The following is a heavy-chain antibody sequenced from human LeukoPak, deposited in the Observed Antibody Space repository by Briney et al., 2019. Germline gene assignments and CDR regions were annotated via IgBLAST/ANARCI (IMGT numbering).Heavy chain of an antibody. CDR2: IFYSGRT. CDR3: ARSIGDIVATISLGHDNWFDP. V-gene: IGHV4-39*01. CDR1: GGSISSNSYY. Sequence: SETLSLTCTVSGGSISSNSYYWGWIRQPPGKGPEWIGNIFYSGRTYYTPSLKSRVTISIDTSKNQFSLRLNSVTAADTAVYYCARSIGDIVATISLGHDNWFDPWGQGTLVTVSS. D-gene: IGHD5-12*01. J-gene: IGHJ5*02.